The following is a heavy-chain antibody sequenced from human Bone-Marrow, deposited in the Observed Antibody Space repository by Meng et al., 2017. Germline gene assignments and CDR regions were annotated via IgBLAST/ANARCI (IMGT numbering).Heavy chain of an antibody. Sequence: SETLSLTCTVSGGSISSSSYYWGWIRQPPGKGLEWIGSIYYSGSTYYNPSLKSRVTISVDTSKNQFSLKLSSVTAADTAVYYCARVFAVLWVRGVTHNWFDPWGQGTLVTVSS. D-gene: IGHD3-10*01. CDR2: IYYSGST. J-gene: IGHJ5*02. CDR1: GGSISSSSYY. CDR3: ARVFAVLWVRGVTHNWFDP. V-gene: IGHV4-39*07.